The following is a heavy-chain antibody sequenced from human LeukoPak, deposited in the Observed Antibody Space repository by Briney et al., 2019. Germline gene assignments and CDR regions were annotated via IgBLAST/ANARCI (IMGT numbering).Heavy chain of an antibody. J-gene: IGHJ4*02. CDR1: GFTFTTYG. V-gene: IGHV3-23*01. Sequence: GGSLRLSCSASGFTFTTYGMNWVRQAPGKGLEWVSGIGGSGTRTYYADSVKGRFTISRDNSKNTLYLQMDSLGDEDTAVYYCAKDSHWILFDDWGQGTLVTVSS. D-gene: IGHD2-2*03. CDR3: AKDSHWILFDD. CDR2: IGGSGTRT.